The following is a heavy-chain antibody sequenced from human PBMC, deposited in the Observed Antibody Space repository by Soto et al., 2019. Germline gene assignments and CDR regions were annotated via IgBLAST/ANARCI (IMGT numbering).Heavy chain of an antibody. Sequence: GSLRLSCAASGFTFSTYTLHWVRQAPGKGLEWVAVVSFDGSNKYYADSLEGRFTISRDNSKNTLYLEMNSLRAEDTAVYYCARDYSTTAPFDYWGQGTLVTVSS. CDR3: ARDYSTTAPFDY. D-gene: IGHD2-21*01. CDR2: VSFDGSNK. V-gene: IGHV3-30-3*01. J-gene: IGHJ4*02. CDR1: GFTFSTYT.